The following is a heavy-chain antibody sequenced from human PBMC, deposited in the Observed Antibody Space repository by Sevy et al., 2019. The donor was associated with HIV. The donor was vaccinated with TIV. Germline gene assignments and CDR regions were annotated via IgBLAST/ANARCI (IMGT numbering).Heavy chain of an antibody. CDR3: ARHSPVVAGLNWFDS. CDR2: IYYSGTT. CDR1: GASISRSNYY. Sequence: SETLSLTCSVSGASISRSNYYWGWIRQPPGKGLEWIGSIYYSGTTFYTPSLKSRLIISLESSKNQFSLNLTSVTAADAAVYYCARHSPVVAGLNWFDSWGRGTLVTVSS. D-gene: IGHD6-19*01. V-gene: IGHV4-39*01. J-gene: IGHJ5*01.